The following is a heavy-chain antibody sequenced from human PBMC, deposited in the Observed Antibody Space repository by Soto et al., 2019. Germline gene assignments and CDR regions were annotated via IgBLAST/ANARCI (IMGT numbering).Heavy chain of an antibody. CDR3: VRQGFGPLHGLVDV. Sequence: PSETLSLTCAVSGCSISSGGYSWCWIRQPPGKGLEWIGYIYHSGSTYYNPSLKSRVTISVDRSKNQVSLRLSSVTAADTAVYYCVRQGFGPLHGLVDVWGQGTTVTVSS. CDR1: GCSISSGGYS. CDR2: IYHSGST. D-gene: IGHD3-10*01. J-gene: IGHJ6*02. V-gene: IGHV4-30-2*01.